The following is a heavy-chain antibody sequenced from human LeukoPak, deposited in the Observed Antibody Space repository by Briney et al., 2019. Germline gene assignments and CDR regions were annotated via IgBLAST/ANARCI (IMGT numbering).Heavy chain of an antibody. J-gene: IGHJ3*02. CDR1: GFTFSDYG. V-gene: IGHV3-30*02. CDR3: AAETKHGAFDI. Sequence: PGGSLRLSCAASGFTFSDYGMHWVRQAPGKGLGWVAFVRVVGTDKFYADSVKGRFTVSRDTTKKTLYLRMCSLTTEDTAMFYFAAETKHGAFDIWGQGTMLTVSS. CDR2: VRVVGTDK.